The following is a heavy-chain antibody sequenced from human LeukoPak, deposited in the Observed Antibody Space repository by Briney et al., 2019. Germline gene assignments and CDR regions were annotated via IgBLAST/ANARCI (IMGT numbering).Heavy chain of an antibody. CDR2: INTATFKT. V-gene: IGHV1-3*04. D-gene: IGHD4-11*01. J-gene: IGHJ4*02. Sequence: ASVKVSCKVSGYIINEYAIHWVRQAPGQRLEWMGWINTATFKTRCSQKFQGRLTIASDTSASTAYMELSSLRSEDTAIYFCARVNDYIGTYYFDFWGQGTLVTVSS. CDR1: GYIINEYA. CDR3: ARVNDYIGTYYFDF.